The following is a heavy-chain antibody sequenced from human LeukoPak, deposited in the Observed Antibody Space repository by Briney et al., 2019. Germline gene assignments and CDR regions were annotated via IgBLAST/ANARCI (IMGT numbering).Heavy chain of an antibody. V-gene: IGHV3-30-3*01. J-gene: IGHJ4*02. Sequence: PGGSLRLSCAASGFTFSSYAMHWVRQAPAKGLEWVAVISYDGSNKYYADSVKGRFTISRDNSKNTLYLQMNSLRAEDTAVYCCARELGGKGYWGQGTLVTVSS. D-gene: IGHD4-23*01. CDR3: ARELGGKGY. CDR2: ISYDGSNK. CDR1: GFTFSSYA.